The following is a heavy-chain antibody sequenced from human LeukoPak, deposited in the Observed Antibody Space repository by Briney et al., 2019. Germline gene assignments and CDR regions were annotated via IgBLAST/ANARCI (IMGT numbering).Heavy chain of an antibody. CDR2: ISSSRSYI. D-gene: IGHD6-13*01. CDR3: ARFIAAPYYFDY. V-gene: IGHV3-21*01. CDR1: GFTFSSYS. Sequence: GGSLRLSCAASGFTFSSYSMNWVRQAPGRGLEWVSFISSSRSYIYYADSVKGRFTISRDNAKNSLYLQMNSLRAEDTAVYYCARFIAAPYYFDYWGRGTLVTVSS. J-gene: IGHJ4*02.